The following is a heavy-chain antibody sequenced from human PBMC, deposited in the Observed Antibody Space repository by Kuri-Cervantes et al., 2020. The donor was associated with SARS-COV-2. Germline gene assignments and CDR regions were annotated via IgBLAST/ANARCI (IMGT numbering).Heavy chain of an antibody. CDR2: ISSSSSTI. CDR1: GFTFSSYG. Sequence: GESLKISCAASGFTFSSYGMHWVRQAPGKGLEWVSYISSSSSTIYYADSVKGRFTISRDNAKNTLYLQMNSLRAEDTAVYYCARVGLRGYYYYMDVWGKGTTVTVSS. V-gene: IGHV3-48*04. J-gene: IGHJ6*03. D-gene: IGHD4-17*01. CDR3: ARVGLRGYYYYMDV.